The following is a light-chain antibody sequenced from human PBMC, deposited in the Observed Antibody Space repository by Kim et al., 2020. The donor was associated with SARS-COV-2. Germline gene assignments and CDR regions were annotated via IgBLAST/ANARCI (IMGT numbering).Light chain of an antibody. Sequence: GKTVTIYCTRSSGSIASNYVQWYQQRPGSAPTTVIYEDNQRPSGVPDRFSGSINSSSNSASLTISGLKTEDEADYYCQSYDSSNQVFGGGTKLTVL. CDR2: EDN. CDR3: QSYDSSNQV. J-gene: IGLJ3*02. CDR1: SGSIASNY. V-gene: IGLV6-57*03.